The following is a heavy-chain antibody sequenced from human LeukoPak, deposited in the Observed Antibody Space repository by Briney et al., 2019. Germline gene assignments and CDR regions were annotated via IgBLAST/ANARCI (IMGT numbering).Heavy chain of an antibody. CDR1: GFTFSSYS. CDR2: ISSSSSSYI. V-gene: IGHV3-21*01. J-gene: IGHJ6*02. D-gene: IGHD6-13*01. Sequence: GGSLRLSCAASGFTFSSYSMNWVRQAPGKGLEWVSSISSSSSSYIYYADSVKGRFTISRDNAKNSLYLQMNSLRDEDTAVYYCAREGSSSSWYSIYYYYYGMDVWGQGTTVTVSS. CDR3: AREGSSSSWYSIYYYYYGMDV.